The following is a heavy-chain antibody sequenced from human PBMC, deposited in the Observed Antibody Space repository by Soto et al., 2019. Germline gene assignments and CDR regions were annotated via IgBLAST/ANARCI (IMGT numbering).Heavy chain of an antibody. CDR3: AGFEASDY. Sequence: EVQLVNSGGGLVQPGGSLRLSCAVSGFTLSNYWMTWARQAPGKGLEWVANINPSGSAKHYVDSVKGRFTISRDSAKNSLSLEMNNLRADDPAVYFCAGFEASDYWGQGTMVTVSS. V-gene: IGHV3-7*01. J-gene: IGHJ4*02. CDR1: GFTLSNYW. CDR2: INPSGSAK.